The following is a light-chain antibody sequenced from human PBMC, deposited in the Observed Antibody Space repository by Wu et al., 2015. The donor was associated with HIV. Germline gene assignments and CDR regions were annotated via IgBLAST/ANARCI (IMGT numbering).Light chain of an antibody. V-gene: IGKV1-27*01. Sequence: DIQMTQSPSSLSASVGDRVTITCRASQTISYYLAWYQQKPGRVPELLIYSASTLRPGVPSRFSGTGYGTEFTLTISSLQPEDVATYYCQSRWTFGGGTKVEIK. CDR2: SAS. J-gene: IGKJ4*01. CDR1: QTISYY. CDR3: QSRWT.